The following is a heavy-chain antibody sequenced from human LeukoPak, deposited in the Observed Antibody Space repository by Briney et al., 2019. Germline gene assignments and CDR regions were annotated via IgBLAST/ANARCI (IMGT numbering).Heavy chain of an antibody. CDR1: GFTFSSYG. CDR2: ISYDGSNK. Sequence: GRSLRLSCAASGFTFSSYGMHWVRHAPGKGLEWVAVISYDGSNKYYADSVKGRFTISRDNSKNTLYLQMNSLRAEDTAVYYCAKDRGKYPDSSSPLDYWGQGTLVTVSS. V-gene: IGHV3-30*18. CDR3: AKDRGKYPDSSSPLDY. J-gene: IGHJ4*02. D-gene: IGHD6-6*01.